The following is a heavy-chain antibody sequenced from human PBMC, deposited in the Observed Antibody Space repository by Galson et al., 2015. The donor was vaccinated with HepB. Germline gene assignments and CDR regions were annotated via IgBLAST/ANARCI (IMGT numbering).Heavy chain of an antibody. CDR1: GFTFSDYY. CDR3: ARVGWFGDDRVGWFDP. Sequence: LRLSCAASGFTFSDYYMSWIRQAPGKGLEWIGEINHSGSTNYNPSLKSRVTISVDTSKNQFSLKLSSVTAADTAVYYCARVGWFGDDRVGWFDPWGQGTLVTVSS. CDR2: INHSGST. J-gene: IGHJ5*02. D-gene: IGHD3-10*01. V-gene: IGHV4-34*01.